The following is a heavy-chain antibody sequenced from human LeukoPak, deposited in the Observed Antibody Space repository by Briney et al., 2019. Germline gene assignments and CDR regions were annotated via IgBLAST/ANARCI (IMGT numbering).Heavy chain of an antibody. CDR3: AKGNIVVVPAASSDAFDI. D-gene: IGHD2-2*01. Sequence: GGSLRLSCAASGFTFSSYWMHWVRQAPGKGLVWVSRINSDGSSTSYADSVKGRFTISRDNSKNTLYLQMNSLRAEDTAVYYCAKGNIVVVPAASSDAFDIWGQGTMVTVSS. CDR1: GFTFSSYW. J-gene: IGHJ3*02. V-gene: IGHV3-74*01. CDR2: INSDGSST.